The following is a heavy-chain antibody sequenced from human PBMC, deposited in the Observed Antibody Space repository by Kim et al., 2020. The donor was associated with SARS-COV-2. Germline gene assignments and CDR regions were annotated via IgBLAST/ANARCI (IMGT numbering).Heavy chain of an antibody. Sequence: GRVTITADESTSTAYMELSSLRSEDTAVYYCARRRLYYDILTGYPDAFDIWGQGTMVTVSS. J-gene: IGHJ3*02. V-gene: IGHV1-69*01. CDR3: ARRRLYYDILTGYPDAFDI. D-gene: IGHD3-9*01.